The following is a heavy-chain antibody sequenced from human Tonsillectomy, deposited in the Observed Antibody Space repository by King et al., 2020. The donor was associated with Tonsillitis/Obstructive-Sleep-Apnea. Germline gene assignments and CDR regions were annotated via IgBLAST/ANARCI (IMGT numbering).Heavy chain of an antibody. CDR1: GFSLSTSGMC. V-gene: IGHV2-70*11. CDR2: IDWDDDK. Sequence: TLKESGPALVKPTQTLTLTCTFSGFSLSTSGMCVSWIRQPPGKALEWLARIDWDDDKYYSTSLKTRLTISKDTSKDQVILTMTNMDPVDTATYYCARIGQDPSWSYFDYWGQGTLVTVSS. CDR3: ARIGQDPSWSYFDY. J-gene: IGHJ4*02. D-gene: IGHD6-13*01.